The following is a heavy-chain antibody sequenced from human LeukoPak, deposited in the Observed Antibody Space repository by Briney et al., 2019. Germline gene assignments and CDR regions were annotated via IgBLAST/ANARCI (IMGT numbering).Heavy chain of an antibody. CDR3: ARDTPYYYGMDV. V-gene: IGHV3-21*01. CDR2: ISSSSSYI. J-gene: IGHJ6*04. CDR1: GFTFSSYS. Sequence: GGSLRLSCAASGFTFSSYSMNWVPQAPGKGLEWVSSISSSSSYIYYADSLKGGFTISRDNAKNSLYLQMNSLRAEDTAVYYCARDTPYYYGMDVWGKGTTVTVSS.